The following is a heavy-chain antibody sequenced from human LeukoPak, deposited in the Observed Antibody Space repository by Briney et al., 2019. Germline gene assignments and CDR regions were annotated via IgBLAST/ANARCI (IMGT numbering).Heavy chain of an antibody. CDR3: ARVRFLEWLFDY. V-gene: IGHV4-39*07. Sequence: ASETLSLTCTVSGGSTSSSSYYWGWIRQPPGKGLEWIGSIYHSGSTYYNPSLKSRVTISVDRSKNQFSLKLSSVTAADTAVYYCARVRFLEWLFDYWGQGTLVTVSS. CDR1: GGSTSSSSYY. CDR2: IYHSGST. J-gene: IGHJ4*02. D-gene: IGHD3-3*01.